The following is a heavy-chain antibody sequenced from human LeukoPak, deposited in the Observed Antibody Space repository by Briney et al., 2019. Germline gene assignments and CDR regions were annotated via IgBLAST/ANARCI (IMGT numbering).Heavy chain of an antibody. CDR3: ARDKPSGPDWFDP. CDR2: ISSSSSYI. J-gene: IGHJ5*02. CDR1: GFTFSSYS. Sequence: GGSLRLSCAASGFTFSSYSMNWVRQAPGKGLEWVSSISSSSSYIYYADSVKGRFTIPRDNAKNSLYLQMNSLRAEDTAVYYCARDKPSGPDWFDPWGQGTLVTVSS. D-gene: IGHD3-3*01. V-gene: IGHV3-21*01.